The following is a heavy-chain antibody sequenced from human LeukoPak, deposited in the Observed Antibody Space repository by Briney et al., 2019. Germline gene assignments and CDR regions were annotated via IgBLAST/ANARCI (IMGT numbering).Heavy chain of an antibody. CDR3: ARSTNFEAFDI. V-gene: IGHV4-39*07. Sequence: SETLSLTCTVSGGSIRSSYYYWGWIRQPPGKGLEWIGCIYYSGSTNYNPSLKSRVTISLDASKNQFSLNLRSVTTADTAVYYCARSTNFEAFDIWGQGTMVTVSS. D-gene: IGHD4/OR15-4a*01. CDR1: GGSIRSSYYY. J-gene: IGHJ3*02. CDR2: IYYSGST.